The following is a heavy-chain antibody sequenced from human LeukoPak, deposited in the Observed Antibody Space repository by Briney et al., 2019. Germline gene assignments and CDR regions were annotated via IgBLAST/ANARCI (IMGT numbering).Heavy chain of an antibody. Sequence: SETLSLTCTVSGGSISSYYWSWIRQPPGKGLEWIGYIYYSGSTNYNPSLKSRVTISVDTSKNQFSLKLSSVTAADTAAYYCARVNIVGAYYFDYWGQGTLVTVSS. CDR3: ARVNIVGAYYFDY. D-gene: IGHD1-26*01. CDR2: IYYSGST. J-gene: IGHJ4*02. V-gene: IGHV4-59*12. CDR1: GGSISSYY.